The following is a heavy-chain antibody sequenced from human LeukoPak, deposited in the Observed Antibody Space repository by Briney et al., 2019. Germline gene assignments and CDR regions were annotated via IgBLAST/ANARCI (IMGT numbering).Heavy chain of an antibody. D-gene: IGHD3-10*01. J-gene: IGHJ6*02. V-gene: IGHV3-74*01. CDR1: GFTFSTYW. CDR3: ARGNYHGMDV. CDR2: INSDASRT. Sequence: GGSLRLSCEASGFTFSTYWMHWVRQAPGKGLVWVSSINSDASRTSHADSVKGRFTISRDNAKNTLYLQLNSLRAEDTAVYYCARGNYHGMDVWGQGTTVTVSS.